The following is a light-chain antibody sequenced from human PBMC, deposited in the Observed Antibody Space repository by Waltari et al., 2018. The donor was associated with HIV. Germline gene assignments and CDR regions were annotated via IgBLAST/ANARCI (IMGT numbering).Light chain of an antibody. CDR3: ASYTTSDFLL. Sequence: QSALTQPASVSGSPGQSITISCTGHSPAIPSHHFHSWYQQLPGKAPILLIYEVSHRPAGIPDRFSASKSGNTASLTVSGLQAEDEADYYCASYTTSDFLLFGGGTKLTVL. J-gene: IGLJ3*02. CDR1: SPAIPSHHF. V-gene: IGLV2-14*01. CDR2: EVS.